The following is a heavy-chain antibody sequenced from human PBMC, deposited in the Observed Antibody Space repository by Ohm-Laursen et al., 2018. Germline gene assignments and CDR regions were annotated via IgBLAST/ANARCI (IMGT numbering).Heavy chain of an antibody. J-gene: IGHJ4*02. CDR3: ARDVVVVAATYLSY. V-gene: IGHV3-23*01. CDR2: ISGSGLNT. D-gene: IGHD2-15*01. Sequence: SLRLSCAASGFTFSSYSMNWVRQAPGKGLEFVSAISGSGLNTYYADSVKGRYTISRDNSKNTHYLQMNSLSAEDTAVYYCARDVVVVAATYLSYWGQGTLVTVSS. CDR1: GFTFSSYS.